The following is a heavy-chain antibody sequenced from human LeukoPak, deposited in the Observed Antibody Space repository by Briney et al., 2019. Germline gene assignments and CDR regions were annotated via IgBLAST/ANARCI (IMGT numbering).Heavy chain of an antibody. CDR2: ISSTGTT. V-gene: IGHV4-4*07. Sequence: SETLSLTCTVSGDSIRSYYWGWVRHPTGEGLEWIGRISSTGTTLSNPSLKTRLTISIDTSKNQFSLRLTSVIAADTAVYYCARQGYTASYYFLDYWRQGTLVSVSS. J-gene: IGHJ4*02. CDR3: ARQGYTASYYFLDY. CDR1: GDSIRSYY. D-gene: IGHD1-26*01.